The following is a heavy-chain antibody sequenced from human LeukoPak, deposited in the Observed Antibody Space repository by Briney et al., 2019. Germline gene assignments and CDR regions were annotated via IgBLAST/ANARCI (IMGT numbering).Heavy chain of an antibody. J-gene: IGHJ6*03. CDR3: AWRWPDYYYYYMDV. CDR1: GGSFSCYY. D-gene: IGHD6-13*01. Sequence: PSETLSLTCAVYGGSFSCYYCSWIRQPPGKRLEWIGEINHSGSTNYNPSLKSRATISVDTSKNQFSLNLSSVTAADTAVYYCAWRWPDYYYYYMDVWGKGTTVTVSS. V-gene: IGHV4-34*01. CDR2: INHSGST.